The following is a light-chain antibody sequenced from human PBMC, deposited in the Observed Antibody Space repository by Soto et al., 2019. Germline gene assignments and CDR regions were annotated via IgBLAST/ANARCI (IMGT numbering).Light chain of an antibody. CDR3: QQYYTYPVT. CDR2: EAS. V-gene: IGKV1-5*03. Sequence: DIQMTESPSTLSASVGDRVSITCRASQSIGSWLAWYQQKPGKAPKLLIYEASTLESGVPSRFSGSGSGTELTLTISSLQPDDFATYHCQQYYTYPVTFGQGTKVDIK. J-gene: IGKJ1*01. CDR1: QSIGSW.